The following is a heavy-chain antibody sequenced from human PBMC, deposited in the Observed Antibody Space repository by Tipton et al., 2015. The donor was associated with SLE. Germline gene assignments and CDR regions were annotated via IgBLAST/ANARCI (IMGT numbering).Heavy chain of an antibody. V-gene: IGHV4-59*11. Sequence: GLVKPSETLSLTCTVSGGSISSHYWSWIRQPPGKGLEWIGYIYYSGSTNYNPSLKSRVTISVDTSKNQFSLKLRSVTAADTAVYYCAGGSGYYDYWGQGTLVTVSS. J-gene: IGHJ4*02. CDR3: AGGSGYYDY. CDR1: GGSISSHY. CDR2: IYYSGST. D-gene: IGHD3-22*01.